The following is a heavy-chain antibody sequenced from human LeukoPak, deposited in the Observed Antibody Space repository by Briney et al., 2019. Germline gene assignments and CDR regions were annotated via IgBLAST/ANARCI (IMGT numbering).Heavy chain of an antibody. CDR3: AKDQVWIVVGSFDY. V-gene: IGHV3-23*01. Sequence: GGSLRLSCAASGFTFSSYAMSWVRRAPGKGLEWVSAISGSGGSTYYADSVKGRFTISRDNSKNTLYLQMNSLRAEDTAVYYCAKDQVWIVVGSFDYWGQGTLVTVSS. J-gene: IGHJ4*02. CDR2: ISGSGGST. D-gene: IGHD3-22*01. CDR1: GFTFSSYA.